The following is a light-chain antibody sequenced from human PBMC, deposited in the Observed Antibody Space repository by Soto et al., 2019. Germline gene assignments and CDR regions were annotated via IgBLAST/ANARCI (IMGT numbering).Light chain of an antibody. J-gene: IGLJ2*01. CDR2: DVS. CDR3: SSYSSSSTLV. V-gene: IGLV2-14*01. CDR1: SSDVGGYNY. Sequence: QSVLTLPASVSGSPGQSITISCTGTSSDVGGYNYVSWYQQYPGKAPKLMIYDVSNRPSGVSNRFSGSKSGNTASLTISGLQAEDEADYYCSSYSSSSTLVFGGGTKLTVL.